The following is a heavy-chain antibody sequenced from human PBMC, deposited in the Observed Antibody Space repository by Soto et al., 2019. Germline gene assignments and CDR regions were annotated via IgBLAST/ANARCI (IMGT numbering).Heavy chain of an antibody. CDR2: IYHSGNT. Sequence: SETLSLTCAVSGGSISSSNWWSWVRQPPGKGLEWIGEIYHSGNTNYNPSLKSRVTISVDKSKNQFSLKLSSVTAADMAVYYCARIGTTVSFDYWGQGTLVTVSS. CDR1: GGSISSSNW. V-gene: IGHV4-4*02. J-gene: IGHJ4*02. CDR3: ARIGTTVSFDY. D-gene: IGHD4-17*01.